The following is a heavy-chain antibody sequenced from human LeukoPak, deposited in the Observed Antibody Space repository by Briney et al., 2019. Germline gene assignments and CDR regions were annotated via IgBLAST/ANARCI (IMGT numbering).Heavy chain of an antibody. CDR2: ISSSGSTI. D-gene: IGHD4-23*01. J-gene: IGHJ4*02. CDR3: ARGARWAYYFDY. Sequence: GGSLRLSCAASGFTFSSYAMSWVRQAPGKGLEWVSYISSSGSTIYYADSVKGRFTISRDNANNSVFLQMNNLRAEDSAIYYCARGARWAYYFDYWGQGSLVTVSS. V-gene: IGHV3-48*04. CDR1: GFTFSSYA.